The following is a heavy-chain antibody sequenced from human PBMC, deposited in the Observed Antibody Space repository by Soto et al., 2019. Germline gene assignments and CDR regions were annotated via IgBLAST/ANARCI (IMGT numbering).Heavy chain of an antibody. CDR3: ARDLSGRADV. V-gene: IGHV3-74*01. D-gene: IGHD3-10*01. J-gene: IGHJ6*02. Sequence: EVQLVESGGGLVRPGGSLRLSCVASEFTFSSYWMHWVRQVPGKGLVWGSRLNEDGSFTTYADSVKGRFTISRDNAKKTLYLQMNSLRAEDTAVYYCARDLSGRADVWGQGTPVTVSS. CDR2: LNEDGSFT. CDR1: EFTFSSYW.